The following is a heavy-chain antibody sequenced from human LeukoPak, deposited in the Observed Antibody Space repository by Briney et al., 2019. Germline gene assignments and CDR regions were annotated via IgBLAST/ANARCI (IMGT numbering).Heavy chain of an antibody. J-gene: IGHJ4*02. CDR3: AKGYDYVWGSYRPYYFDY. Sequence: PGGSLRLSCAASGFIFSSYGMHWVRQAPGKGLEWVAFIRYDGSNTYYADSVKGRFTISRDNSKNTLYLQMNSLRAEDTAVYYCAKGYDYVWGSYRPYYFDYWGQGTLVTVSS. CDR1: GFIFSSYG. V-gene: IGHV3-30*02. CDR2: IRYDGSNT. D-gene: IGHD3-16*02.